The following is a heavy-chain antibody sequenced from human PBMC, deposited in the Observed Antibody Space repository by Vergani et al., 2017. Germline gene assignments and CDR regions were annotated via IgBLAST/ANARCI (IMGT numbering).Heavy chain of an antibody. CDR2: IIPIFGTA. V-gene: IGHV1-69*18. D-gene: IGHD6-6*01. CDR3: ARDSGAARQYYYYGMDV. J-gene: IGHJ6*02. CDR1: GGTFSSYA. Sequence: QVQLVQSGAEVKKPGSSVKVSCKASGGTFSSYAISWVRQAPGQGLEWMGRIIPIFGTANYAQKFQGRVTITADESTSTAYMELSSLRSEDTAVYYCARDSGAARQYYYYGMDVWGQGTTVTVSS.